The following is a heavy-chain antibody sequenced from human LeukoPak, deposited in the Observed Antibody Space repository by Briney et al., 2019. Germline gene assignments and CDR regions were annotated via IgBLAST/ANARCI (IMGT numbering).Heavy chain of an antibody. Sequence: GEPLRLSCAASGFTFSSYWMSWVRQAPGKGLEWVANIKEDGSQKYYVDSVKGRFSISRDNAKNSVYLQMNSLRAEDTALYYCVSPRRSGTLDYWGQGILVTVSS. CDR2: IKEDGSQK. CDR1: GFTFSSYW. D-gene: IGHD1-26*01. CDR3: VSPRRSGTLDY. J-gene: IGHJ4*02. V-gene: IGHV3-7*01.